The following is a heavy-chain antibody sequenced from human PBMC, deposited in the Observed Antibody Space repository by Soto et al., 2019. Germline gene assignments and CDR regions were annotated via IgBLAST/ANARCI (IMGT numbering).Heavy chain of an antibody. CDR3: ARGHSTDCSNGVCSFFYNHEMDV. J-gene: IGHJ6*02. V-gene: IGHV1-2*04. Sequence: GPSVKVSCKASGYSFTDYHIHWVRQAPGQGHEWLGRINPKSGGTSTAQKFQGWVTMTRDRSISTVYMELTRLRSDDTAVYFCARGHSTDCSNGVCSFFYNHEMDVWGQGTTVTVSS. D-gene: IGHD2-8*01. CDR1: GYSFTDYH. CDR2: INPKSGGT.